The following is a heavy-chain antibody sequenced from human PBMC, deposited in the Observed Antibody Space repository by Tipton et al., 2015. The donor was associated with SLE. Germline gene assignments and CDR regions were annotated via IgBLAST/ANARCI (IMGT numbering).Heavy chain of an antibody. CDR2: NNHSGST. Sequence: TLSLTCAVYGGSFSGYYWSWIRQPPGKGLEWIGENNHSGSTNYNPSLKSRVTISVDTSKNQFSLKLSSVTAADTAVYYCAREEWLRLARAFDYWGQGTLVTVSS. V-gene: IGHV4-34*01. D-gene: IGHD5-12*01. J-gene: IGHJ4*02. CDR3: AREEWLRLARAFDY. CDR1: GGSFSGYY.